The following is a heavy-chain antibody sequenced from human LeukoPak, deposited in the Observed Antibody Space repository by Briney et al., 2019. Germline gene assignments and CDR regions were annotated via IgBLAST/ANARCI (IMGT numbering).Heavy chain of an antibody. CDR2: ISYDGSNK. CDR3: ARVHCSSTSCEYYYYYGMDV. CDR1: GFTFSSYA. V-gene: IGHV3-30*04. J-gene: IGHJ6*02. Sequence: GGSLRLSCAASGFTFSSYAMHWVRQAPGKGREWVAVISYDGSNKYYADSAKGRFTISRDNAKNTLYLQMNSLRAEDTAVYYCARVHCSSTSCEYYYYYGMDVWGQGTTVTVSS. D-gene: IGHD2-2*01.